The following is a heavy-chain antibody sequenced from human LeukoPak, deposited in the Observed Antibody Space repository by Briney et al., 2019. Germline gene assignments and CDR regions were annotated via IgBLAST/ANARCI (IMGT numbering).Heavy chain of an antibody. CDR1: GGSFSGYY. J-gene: IGHJ4*02. Sequence: PSETLSLTCAVYGGSFSGYYWSWIRQPPGKGLEWIGEINHSGSTNYNPSLKSRVTISVDTSKNQFSLKLSSVTAADTAVYYCAREYSSGWYDYFDYWGQGTLVTVSS. D-gene: IGHD6-19*01. V-gene: IGHV4-34*01. CDR3: AREYSSGWYDYFDY. CDR2: INHSGST.